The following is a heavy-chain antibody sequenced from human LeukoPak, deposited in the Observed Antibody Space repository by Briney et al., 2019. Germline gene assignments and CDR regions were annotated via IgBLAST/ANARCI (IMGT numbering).Heavy chain of an antibody. CDR2: IHHSGTT. D-gene: IGHD7-27*01. J-gene: IGHJ4*02. CDR1: GYSISSGFY. CDR3: VRGFRGDNFDY. Sequence: SETLSLTCTVSGYSISSGFYWGWIRQSPGKGLEWIGTIHHSGTTYYNPSLKSRVTISVDTSKNQFSLNLRSVTAADTAVYYCVRGFRGDNFDYWGQGTLVTVSS. V-gene: IGHV4-38-2*02.